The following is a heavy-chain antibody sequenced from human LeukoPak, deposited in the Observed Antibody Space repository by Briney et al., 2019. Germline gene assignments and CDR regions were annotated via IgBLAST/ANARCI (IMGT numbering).Heavy chain of an antibody. J-gene: IGHJ3*02. V-gene: IGHV4-59*08. D-gene: IGHD3-22*01. CDR3: ARHAYYYDRSGSYEAFDI. Sequence: SETLSLTCTVSGGSISSYYWSWIRQPPGKGLEWIGSMYYSGSTNYKPSLKSRVTISVDTSKNQFSLKLSSVTAADTAVNYCARHAYYYDRSGSYEAFDIWGQGTMVTVSS. CDR1: GGSISSYY. CDR2: MYYSGST.